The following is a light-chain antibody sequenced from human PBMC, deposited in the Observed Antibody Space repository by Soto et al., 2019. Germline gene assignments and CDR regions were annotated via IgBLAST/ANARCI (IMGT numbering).Light chain of an antibody. CDR2: GAS. V-gene: IGKV3-20*01. Sequence: DIVLTQSPGTLSLSPGERATLSCRASQSISSSYLAWYQQKPGQAPRLLICGASSRATGIPDRFSGSGSGTDFTLTISRLEPEEFTVYYCQQYGRTFGQGTKVEIK. CDR1: QSISSSY. CDR3: QQYGRT. J-gene: IGKJ1*01.